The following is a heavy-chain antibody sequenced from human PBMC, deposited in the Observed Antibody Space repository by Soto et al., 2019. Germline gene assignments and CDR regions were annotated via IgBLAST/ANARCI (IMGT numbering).Heavy chain of an antibody. V-gene: IGHV3-33*01. D-gene: IGHD2-21*02. CDR3: ARASGAYCGGDCYLDY. Sequence: QVQLVESGGGVVQPGRSLRLSCAASGFTFSSYGMHWVRQAPGKGLEWVAVIWYDGSNKHYADSEKGRFTISRDNSKNTQYLQMNSLRAEDTAVYYCARASGAYCGGDCYLDYWGQGTLVTVSS. CDR2: IWYDGSNK. CDR1: GFTFSSYG. J-gene: IGHJ4*02.